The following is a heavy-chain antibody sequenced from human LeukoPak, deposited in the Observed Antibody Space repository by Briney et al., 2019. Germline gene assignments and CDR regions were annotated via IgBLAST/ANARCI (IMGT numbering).Heavy chain of an antibody. CDR3: AASIVATMSFDY. CDR1: GFTFSDYS. D-gene: IGHD5-12*01. V-gene: IGHV3-21*04. J-gene: IGHJ4*02. Sequence: PGESLRLSCAASGFTFSDYSMNWVRQAPGKGLEWVSSISSSSSYIFYADSVRGRFSISRDNSENALYLQMNSLRAEDTAVYYCAASIVATMSFDYWGQGTLVTVSS. CDR2: ISSSSSYI.